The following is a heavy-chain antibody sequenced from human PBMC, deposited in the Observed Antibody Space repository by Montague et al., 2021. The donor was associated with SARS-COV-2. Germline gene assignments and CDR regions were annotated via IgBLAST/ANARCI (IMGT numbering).Heavy chain of an antibody. CDR3: ARHYDHSSRVDS. Sequence: SETLSLTCTVSGGSISSDYWTWIRQPPGKGLEWIGFVYYRGNTYYNPSPRGRVTISVDTSGNHFSLTLSSVTAADTAIYYCARHYDHSSRVDSWGQGTLVTVSS. CDR1: GGSISSDY. V-gene: IGHV4-59*08. J-gene: IGHJ4*02. CDR2: VYYRGNT. D-gene: IGHD3-16*01.